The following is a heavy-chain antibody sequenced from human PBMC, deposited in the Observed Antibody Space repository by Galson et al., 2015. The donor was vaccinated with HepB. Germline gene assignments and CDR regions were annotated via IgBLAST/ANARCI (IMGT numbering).Heavy chain of an antibody. CDR1: GYTFTSYY. J-gene: IGHJ4*02. CDR3: ASSVPIPAAIGYFDY. D-gene: IGHD2-2*02. V-gene: IGHV1-46*01. CDR2: INPSGGST. Sequence: SVKVSCKASGYTFTSYYMHWVRQAPGQGLEWMGIINPSGGSTSYAQKFQGRVTMTRDTSTSTVYMELSSLRSEDTAVYYCASSVPIPAAIGYFDYWGQGTLVTVSS.